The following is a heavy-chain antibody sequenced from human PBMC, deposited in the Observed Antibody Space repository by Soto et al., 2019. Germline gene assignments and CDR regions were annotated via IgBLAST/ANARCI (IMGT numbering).Heavy chain of an antibody. V-gene: IGHV3-33*01. CDR1: GFTFSSYG. D-gene: IGHD3-9*01. Sequence: GGSLRLSCAASGFTFSSYGMHWVRQAPGKGLEWVAVIWYDGSNKYYADSVKGRFTISRDNSKNTLYLQMNSLRAEDTAVYYCAREGGVSDYDILTGYYEYYFDYWGQGTLVTVSS. J-gene: IGHJ4*02. CDR3: AREGGVSDYDILTGYYEYYFDY. CDR2: IWYDGSNK.